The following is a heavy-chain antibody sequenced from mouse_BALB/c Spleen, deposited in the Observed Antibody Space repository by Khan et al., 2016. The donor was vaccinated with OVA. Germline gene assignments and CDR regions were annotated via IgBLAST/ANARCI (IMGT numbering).Heavy chain of an antibody. J-gene: IGHJ2*01. CDR2: IDPPNGNT. CDR1: GLNIKDTY. Sequence: VQLQQSGAELVKSGATVKLSCTASGLNIKDTYMHWLKQWPEQGLEWIGRIDPPNGNTKYASKFQGKPTITADTTSNTAYLQLTSLKSGDTAVCYCTRVAGKWGQGTTLTVSS. CDR3: TRVAGK. V-gene: IGHV14-3*02.